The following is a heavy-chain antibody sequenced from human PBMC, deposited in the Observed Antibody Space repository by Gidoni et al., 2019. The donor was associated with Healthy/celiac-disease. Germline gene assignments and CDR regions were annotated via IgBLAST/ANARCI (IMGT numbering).Heavy chain of an antibody. V-gene: IGHV4-34*01. D-gene: IGHD6-13*01. J-gene: IGHJ6*03. CDR1: GGSFSGYY. CDR2: INHSGSP. CDR3: ARHRAIAAAGQRLPYYYYDMDV. Sequence: QVQLQQWGAGLLKPSETLSLTCAVYGGSFSGYYWSWSGRPPGKGREWIGEINHSGSPNYNPSLKGRETISVETAKNQFSLNMSSVTAADTVVYYCARHRAIAAAGQRLPYYYYDMDVWGKGTTVTVSS.